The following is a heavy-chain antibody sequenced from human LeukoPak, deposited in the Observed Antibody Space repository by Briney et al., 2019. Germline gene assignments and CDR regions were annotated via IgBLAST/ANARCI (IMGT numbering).Heavy chain of an antibody. CDR2: IRGSGGYT. V-gene: IGHV3-23*01. CDR1: GFTFSNFA. J-gene: IGHJ4*02. Sequence: PGGSLRLSCAASGFTFSNFAMSWARQAPGKGLEWVSTIRGSGGYTYYADSVKGRFATSRDNSKATLYLQMNSLRAEDTAIYYCAKDTSGSYDDWGQGTLVTVSS. CDR3: AKDTSGSYDD. D-gene: IGHD1-26*01.